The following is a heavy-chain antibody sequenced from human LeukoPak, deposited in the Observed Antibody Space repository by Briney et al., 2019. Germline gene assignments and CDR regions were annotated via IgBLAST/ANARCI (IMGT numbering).Heavy chain of an antibody. CDR1: GFTFTDFY. V-gene: IGHV3-11*01. J-gene: IGHJ4*02. D-gene: IGHD3-9*01. CDR3: ARALTGFIPGN. Sequence: GGSLRLSCAASGFTFTDFYMSWIRQAPGKGLEWVSYISSSGTTIYYADSVMGRFTISRDNAKNSLYLQMNSLRAEDTAVYYCARALTGFIPGNWGQGTLVTFSS. CDR2: ISSSGTTI.